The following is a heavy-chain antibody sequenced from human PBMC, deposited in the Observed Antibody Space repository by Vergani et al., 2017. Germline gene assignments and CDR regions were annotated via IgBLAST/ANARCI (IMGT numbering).Heavy chain of an antibody. V-gene: IGHV3-23*01. CDR3: AKQYFFSVNYLFVS. CDR2: ISGGGVSP. Sequence: VPLLEAGGGLVPPGGSLRLICSASEFHFSNYAMNWVRQVPGKGLGLVSGISGGGVSPYYTESVKGRFTISRDNSKNMLFLQMNNLRTEDTALYYFAKQYFFSVNYLFVSWGQGPRVTVSS. CDR1: EFHFSNYA. J-gene: IGHJ4*02. D-gene: IGHD3-9*01.